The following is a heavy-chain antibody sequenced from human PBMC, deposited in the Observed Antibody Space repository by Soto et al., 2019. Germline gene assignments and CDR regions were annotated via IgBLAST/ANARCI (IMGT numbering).Heavy chain of an antibody. J-gene: IGHJ5*02. CDR1: GVTFSSYA. Sequence: VSCKGSGVTFSSYAISWVRHAPGQGLEWMGGIIPIFGTANYAQKFQGRVTITADKSTSTAYMGLSSLRSEDTAVYYCAREAWGSSRSQENWFDPWGQGTLVTVSS. D-gene: IGHD6-6*01. V-gene: IGHV1-69*06. CDR2: IIPIFGTA. CDR3: AREAWGSSRSQENWFDP.